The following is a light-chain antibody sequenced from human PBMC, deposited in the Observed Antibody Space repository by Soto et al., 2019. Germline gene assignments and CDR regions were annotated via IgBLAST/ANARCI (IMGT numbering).Light chain of an antibody. Sequence: DIEMTQSPSSLSASVGDRVNITCRASQSISSYLNWYQQKPGKAPKLLIYAASSLQSGVPSRFSGSGSGTDFTLTISSLQPEDFATYYCQQSYSTPPLTFGRGTKVEIK. CDR1: QSISSY. J-gene: IGKJ4*01. V-gene: IGKV1-39*01. CDR3: QQSYSTPPLT. CDR2: AAS.